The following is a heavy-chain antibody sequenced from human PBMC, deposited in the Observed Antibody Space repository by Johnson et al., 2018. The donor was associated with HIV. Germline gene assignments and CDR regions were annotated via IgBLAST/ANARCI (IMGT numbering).Heavy chain of an antibody. V-gene: IGHV3-66*03. D-gene: IGHD2-21*02. Sequence: VQLVESGGGLIQPGGSLRLSCAASGFTVSNNYMSWVRQAPGKGLEWVSFIYSGGTTYYADSVKGRFTISRDNSKNTLYLQMNSLRAEDTAVYYCAKDKAVVTALYDAFDIWGQGTMVTVSS. J-gene: IGHJ3*02. CDR1: GFTVSNNY. CDR2: IYSGGTT. CDR3: AKDKAVVTALYDAFDI.